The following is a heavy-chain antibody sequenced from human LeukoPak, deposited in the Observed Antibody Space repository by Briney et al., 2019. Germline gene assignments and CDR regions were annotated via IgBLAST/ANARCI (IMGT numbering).Heavy chain of an antibody. Sequence: TSENLSLNCTVSGGSISSGGYYWSWLRQHPGKGLEWNGYLYYSGSTYYNPSLKSRVTISVDTSKNQFALTLSSVTAADTAVYYCARTSSGYPRQYYFDYWGRGTLVTVSS. CDR2: LYYSGST. CDR1: GGSISSGGYY. D-gene: IGHD3-22*01. J-gene: IGHJ4*02. V-gene: IGHV4-31*03. CDR3: ARTSSGYPRQYYFDY.